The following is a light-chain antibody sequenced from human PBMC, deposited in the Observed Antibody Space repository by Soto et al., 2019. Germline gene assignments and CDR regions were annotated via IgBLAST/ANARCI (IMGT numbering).Light chain of an antibody. Sequence: DIQMTQSPSSLSASVGDRVTITCRASQSISSYLNWYQQKPGKAPKLLIYAASSLQSGVPSRFSGSGSGTDFTLTISSLQPEDFATYYCQQYNSWSGLTFGRGTRVEIK. CDR1: QSISSY. CDR2: AAS. J-gene: IGKJ4*01. V-gene: IGKV1-39*01. CDR3: QQYNSWSGLT.